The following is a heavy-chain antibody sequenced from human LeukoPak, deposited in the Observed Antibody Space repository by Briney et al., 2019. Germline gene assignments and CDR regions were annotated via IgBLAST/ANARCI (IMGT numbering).Heavy chain of an antibody. CDR2: INPNSGGT. CDR1: GYTFTGYY. CDR3: ARVGGTSRSLNWFDP. Sequence: ASVKVSCKASGYTFTGYYMHWVRQAPGQGLEWMGWINPNSGGTNYAQKFQGRVTMTRDTSISTAYMELSRLRSDDTAVYYCARVGGTSRSLNWFDPWGQGTLVTVSS. D-gene: IGHD2-2*01. V-gene: IGHV1-2*02. J-gene: IGHJ5*02.